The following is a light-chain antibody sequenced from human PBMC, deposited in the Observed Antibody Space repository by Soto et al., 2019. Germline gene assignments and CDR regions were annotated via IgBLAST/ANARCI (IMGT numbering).Light chain of an antibody. CDR1: QSVSSY. Sequence: EIVLTQSPGTLSLSPGERATLSCRASQSVSSYLAWYQQKPGQAPRLLIYDASHRATGIPARFSGSGSGTEFTLTISSLQSEDFAVYYCQQYNNWPQTFGQGTKVDI. J-gene: IGKJ1*01. V-gene: IGKV3D-15*01. CDR2: DAS. CDR3: QQYNNWPQT.